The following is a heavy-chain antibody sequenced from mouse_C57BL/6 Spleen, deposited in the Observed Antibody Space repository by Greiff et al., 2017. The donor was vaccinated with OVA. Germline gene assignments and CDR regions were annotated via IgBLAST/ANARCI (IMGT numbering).Heavy chain of an antibody. CDR1: GFSLTSSA. CDR2: IWTGGGT. CDR3: ARHSSGPTGVYYFDY. J-gene: IGHJ2*01. D-gene: IGHD3-2*02. Sequence: VQVVESGPGLVAPSQSLSITCTVSGFSLTSSAISWVRQPPGKGLEWLGVIWTGGGTNYNSALKSRLSISKDNSKSQVFLKMNSLQTDDTARYYCARHSSGPTGVYYFDYWGQGTTLTVSS. V-gene: IGHV2-9-1*01.